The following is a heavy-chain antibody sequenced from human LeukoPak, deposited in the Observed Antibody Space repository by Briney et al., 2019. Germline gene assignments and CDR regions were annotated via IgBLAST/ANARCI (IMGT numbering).Heavy chain of an antibody. Sequence: GGSLRLSCAASVLTFSSYSLNWVRQAPGKGLELVSSISSSSSYIYYADSVKGRFTISGDNAKNSLYLQMNSLRAEDTAVYYCARDLEWEPRPKVDYWGQGTLVTVSS. CDR1: VLTFSSYS. CDR3: ARDLEWEPRPKVDY. J-gene: IGHJ4*02. CDR2: ISSSSSYI. V-gene: IGHV3-21*01. D-gene: IGHD1-26*01.